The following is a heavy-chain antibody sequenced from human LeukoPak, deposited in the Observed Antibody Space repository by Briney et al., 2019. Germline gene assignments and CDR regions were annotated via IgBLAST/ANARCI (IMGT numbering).Heavy chain of an antibody. D-gene: IGHD3-22*01. V-gene: IGHV4-59*08. J-gene: IGHJ3*02. Sequence: ASETLSLTCTVSGGSISSYYWSWIRQPPGKGLEWIGYIYYSGSTNYNPSLKSRVTISVDTSKNQFSLKLSSVTAADTAVYYCARTGIKTYYYDSSGYQLDAFDIWGQGTMVTVSS. CDR2: IYYSGST. CDR3: ARTGIKTYYYDSSGYQLDAFDI. CDR1: GGSISSYY.